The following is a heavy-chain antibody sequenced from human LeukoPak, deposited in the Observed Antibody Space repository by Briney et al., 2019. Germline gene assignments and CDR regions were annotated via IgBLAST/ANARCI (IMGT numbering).Heavy chain of an antibody. Sequence: KAGGSLRLSCAASGFTFSDYYMSWIRQAPGKGLEWIGSIYHSGSTYYNPSLKSRVTISVDTSKNQFSLKLSSVTAADTAVYYCAREMATIKGWFDPWGQGTLVTVSS. V-gene: IGHV4-38-2*01. CDR1: GFTFSDYY. J-gene: IGHJ5*02. CDR3: AREMATIKGWFDP. CDR2: IYHSGST. D-gene: IGHD5-24*01.